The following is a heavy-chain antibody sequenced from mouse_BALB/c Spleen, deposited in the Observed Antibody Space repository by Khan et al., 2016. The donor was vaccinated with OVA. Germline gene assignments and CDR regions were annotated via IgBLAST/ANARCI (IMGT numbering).Heavy chain of an antibody. D-gene: IGHD1-1*01. Sequence: VQLQQSGPGLVKPSQTVSLTCTVTGISITSGNYRWSWIRQFPGNKLEWIGNIYYSGTVTYNPSLTSRTTITRDTSKNQFFLEMSSLTAEDTATYYCARDYGSLYWFFDVWGAGTTVTVSS. CDR1: GISITSGNYR. CDR2: IYYSGTV. J-gene: IGHJ1*01. CDR3: ARDYGSLYWFFDV. V-gene: IGHV3-5*02.